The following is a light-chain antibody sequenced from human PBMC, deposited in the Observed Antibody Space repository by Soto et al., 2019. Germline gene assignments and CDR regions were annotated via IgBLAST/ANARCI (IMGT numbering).Light chain of an antibody. CDR3: QPYNTWCT. J-gene: IGKJ1*01. Sequence: EIVMTQSPATLSVSPGERATLSCRASQSVSNNLAWYQKKPGQAPRLLIYGASTRATGIPARFSGSGSGTEFTLTISSLQSEDFAVYYCQPYNTWCTFRQGTRVEIK. CDR1: QSVSNN. V-gene: IGKV3-15*01. CDR2: GAS.